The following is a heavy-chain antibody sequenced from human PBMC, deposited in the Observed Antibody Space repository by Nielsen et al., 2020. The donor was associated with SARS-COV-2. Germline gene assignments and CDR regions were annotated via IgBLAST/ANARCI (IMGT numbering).Heavy chain of an antibody. J-gene: IGHJ4*02. CDR3: ATTYDSSGYYQYYFDY. CDR1: GGSISSGDYY. V-gene: IGHV4-30-4*01. Sequence: SETLSLTCTVSGGSISSGDYYWSWIRQPPGKGLEWIGYIYYSGSTYYNPPLKSRVTISVDTSKNQFSLKLSSVTAADTAVYYCATTYDSSGYYQYYFDYWGQGTLVTVSS. CDR2: IYYSGST. D-gene: IGHD3-22*01.